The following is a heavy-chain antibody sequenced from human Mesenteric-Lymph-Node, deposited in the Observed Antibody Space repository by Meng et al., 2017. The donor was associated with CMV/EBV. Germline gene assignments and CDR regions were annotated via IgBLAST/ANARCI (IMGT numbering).Heavy chain of an antibody. J-gene: IGHJ4*02. CDR3: ARTYGSGSPYYFDY. CDR2: INPSGGST. V-gene: IGHV1-46*01. Sequence: SGYPFTSYYMHWVRQAPGQGLEWMGVINPSGGSTTYAQDFQGRVTMTRDTSTSTVYMELGSLRSEDTAVYSCARTYGSGSPYYFDYWGQGTLVTVSS. D-gene: IGHD3-10*01. CDR1: GYPFTSYY.